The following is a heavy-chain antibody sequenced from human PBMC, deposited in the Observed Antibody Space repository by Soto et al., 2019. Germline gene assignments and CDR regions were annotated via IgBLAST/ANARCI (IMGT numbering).Heavy chain of an antibody. CDR2: ISGSGAAT. CDR3: ARGPANLDC. Sequence: GGSLRLSCAPSGFTFSTYAMNWVRQAPGKGLEWVSGISGSGAATFYADSVKGRFTISRDNSKNTLYLQMNRLRSEDTALYFCARGPANLDCWGQGTLVTVSS. J-gene: IGHJ4*02. V-gene: IGHV3-23*01. CDR1: GFTFSTYA.